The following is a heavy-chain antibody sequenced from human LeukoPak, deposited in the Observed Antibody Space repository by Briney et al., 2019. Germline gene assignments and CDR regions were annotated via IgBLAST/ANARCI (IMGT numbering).Heavy chain of an antibody. CDR1: GGSIGSSSFY. J-gene: IGHJ4*02. V-gene: IGHV4-39*07. D-gene: IGHD1-20*01. CDR2: INYSGDT. Sequence: SETLTLTCTVSGGSIGSSSFYWGWIRQPPGQGLEWIETINYSGDTYYNPSLKSRVTISVDSSRNQFSLKLSSVTAADTAVYYCVRLQAVTGNFDYWGQGALVTVSS. CDR3: VRLQAVTGNFDY.